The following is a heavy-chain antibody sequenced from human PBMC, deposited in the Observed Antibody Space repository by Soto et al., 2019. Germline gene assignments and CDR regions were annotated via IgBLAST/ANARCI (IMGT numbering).Heavy chain of an antibody. Sequence: SVKVSCKASGFTFTSSAVQWVRQARGQRLEWIGWIVVGSGNTNYAQKFQERVTITRDMSTSTAYMELSSLRSEDTAVYYCAAVEDSSSSDAFDIWGQGTMVTVSS. CDR2: IVVGSGNT. J-gene: IGHJ3*02. CDR3: AAVEDSSSSDAFDI. CDR1: GFTFTSSA. V-gene: IGHV1-58*01. D-gene: IGHD6-6*01.